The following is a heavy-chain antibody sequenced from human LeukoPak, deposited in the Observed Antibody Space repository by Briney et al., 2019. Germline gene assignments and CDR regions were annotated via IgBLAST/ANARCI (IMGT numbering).Heavy chain of an antibody. CDR2: IYYSGST. CDR1: GGSISNYY. J-gene: IGHJ4*02. Sequence: SETLSLTCTVSGGSISNYYWRWIRQPPGKGREWIGYIYYSGSTTYNSSLKSRVTISVDTSKHQFYLNLTSLTAADTAVYYCARVAYSSGWYDYWGQGTLVTVSS. D-gene: IGHD6-19*01. CDR3: ARVAYSSGWYDY. V-gene: IGHV4-59*01.